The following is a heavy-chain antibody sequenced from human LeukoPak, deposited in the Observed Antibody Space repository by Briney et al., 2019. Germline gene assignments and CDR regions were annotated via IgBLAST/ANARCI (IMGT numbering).Heavy chain of an antibody. V-gene: IGHV1-3*03. CDR1: GYTFTTSG. Sequence: ASVKVSCKASGYTFTTSGMHWVRQAPGQRLEWMGWINAGNGNTRYSQEFQGRVTITRDTSATTAYMELSSLRSEDMAVYYCARGAAGSSPYGASDIWGQGTMVSVSS. D-gene: IGHD6-13*01. J-gene: IGHJ3*02. CDR3: ARGAAGSSPYGASDI. CDR2: INAGNGNT.